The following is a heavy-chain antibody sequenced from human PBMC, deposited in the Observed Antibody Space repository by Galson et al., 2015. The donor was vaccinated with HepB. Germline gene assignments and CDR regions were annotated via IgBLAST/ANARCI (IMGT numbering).Heavy chain of an antibody. CDR2: ISSSSTI. J-gene: IGHJ5*02. Sequence: SLRLSCAASGFTFSSYSMNWVRQAPGKGLEWVSYISSSSTIYYADSVKGRFTISRDNAKNSLYLQMNSLRDEDTAVYYCARVSRVVLWFGELLTGESFPSYWFDPWGQGTLVAVSS. V-gene: IGHV3-48*02. CDR1: GFTFSSYS. CDR3: ARVSRVVLWFGELLTGESFPSYWFDP. D-gene: IGHD3-10*01.